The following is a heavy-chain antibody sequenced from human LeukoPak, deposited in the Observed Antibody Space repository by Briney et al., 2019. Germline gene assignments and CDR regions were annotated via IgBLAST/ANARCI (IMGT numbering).Heavy chain of an antibody. CDR3: ARHVPYFTWFDP. D-gene: IGHD1-26*01. J-gene: IGHJ5*02. Sequence: SETLSLTCAVYGGSFSGYYWSWIRQPPGKGLEWIGEINHSGSANYNPSLKSRVTISVDTSKKQFSLKLISVTVADTAVYYCARHVPYFTWFDPWGQGTLVTVSS. CDR2: INHSGSA. CDR1: GGSFSGYY. V-gene: IGHV4-34*01.